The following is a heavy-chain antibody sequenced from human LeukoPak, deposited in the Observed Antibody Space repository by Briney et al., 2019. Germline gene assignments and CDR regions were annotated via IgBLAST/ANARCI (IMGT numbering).Heavy chain of an antibody. Sequence: SETLSLTCAVYGGSFSGYYWSWICQPPGKGLEWIGEINHSGSTNYNPSLKSRVTISVDTSKNQFSLKLSSVTAADTAVYYCARGGDYGGSYYFDYWGQGTLVTVSS. D-gene: IGHD4-23*01. CDR2: INHSGST. J-gene: IGHJ4*02. CDR1: GGSFSGYY. V-gene: IGHV4-34*01. CDR3: ARGGDYGGSYYFDY.